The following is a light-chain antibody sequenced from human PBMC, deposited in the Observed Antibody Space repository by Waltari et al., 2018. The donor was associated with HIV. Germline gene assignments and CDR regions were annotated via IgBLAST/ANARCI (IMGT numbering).Light chain of an antibody. CDR2: GKN. Sequence: SSEWLQDPVVPLALGKTPKITCKGASLRGDNSNGYQQKPGQAPVLVLHGKNSRPSGVPDRFSGSNSGTTASLTITGAQAEDEAVYYCHSRDSSGNSYVFGNGTQVTVL. CDR1: SLRGDN. J-gene: IGLJ1*01. CDR3: HSRDSSGNSYV. V-gene: IGLV3-19*01.